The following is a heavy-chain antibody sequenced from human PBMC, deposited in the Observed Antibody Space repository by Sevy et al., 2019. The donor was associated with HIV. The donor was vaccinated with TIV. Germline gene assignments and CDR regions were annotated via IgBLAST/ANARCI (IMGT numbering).Heavy chain of an antibody. Sequence: SETLSLTCTVSGTSISGYYWSWIRQPPGKGLEWIGYIYYSGRSDYNPSLKSRVTISEDTSKNQFSLKLSSVTAADTAVYYCARAYSNYYYAMDVWGQGTTLTVSS. D-gene: IGHD4-4*01. CDR3: ARAYSNYYYAMDV. J-gene: IGHJ6*02. CDR1: GTSISGYY. V-gene: IGHV4-59*01. CDR2: IYYSGRS.